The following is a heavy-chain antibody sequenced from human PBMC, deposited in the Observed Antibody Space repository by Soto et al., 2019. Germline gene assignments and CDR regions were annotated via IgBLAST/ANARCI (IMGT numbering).Heavy chain of an antibody. CDR2: IKQDGSEK. D-gene: IGHD6-6*01. CDR3: ARSPFSSIASLPDY. CDR1: GFTFSSYA. Sequence: PGGSLRLSCAASGFTFSSYAMHWVRQAPGKGLEWVANIKQDGSEKYYVDSVKGRFTISRDNAKNSLYLQMNSLRAEDTAVYYCARSPFSSIASLPDYWGQGTLVTVSS. V-gene: IGHV3-7*01. J-gene: IGHJ4*02.